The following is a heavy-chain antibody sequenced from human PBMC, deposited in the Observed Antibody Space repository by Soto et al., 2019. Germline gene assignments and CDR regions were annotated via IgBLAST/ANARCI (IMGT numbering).Heavy chain of an antibody. Sequence: GGSLRLSCAASGFTFSSYAMSWVRQAPGKGLEWVSAISGSGGSTYYADYVKGRFTVSRDNSKNTLYLQMNSLRAEDTAVYYCAKAPAAGRIDYWGQGTLVTVSS. V-gene: IGHV3-23*01. CDR3: AKAPAAGRIDY. J-gene: IGHJ4*02. CDR1: GFTFSSYA. CDR2: ISGSGGST. D-gene: IGHD6-13*01.